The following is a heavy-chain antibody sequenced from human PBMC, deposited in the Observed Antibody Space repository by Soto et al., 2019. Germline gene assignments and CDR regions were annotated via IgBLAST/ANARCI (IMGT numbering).Heavy chain of an antibody. Sequence: QVQLQESGPGLVKPSQTLSLTCTVSGGSISSGDYYWSWIRQPPGKGLEWIGYIYYSGTTYYNPSLKSRVTISVDTSKNQFSLKLSSVTAADTAVYYCARVNWNYEGAFDIWGQGTMVTVSS. V-gene: IGHV4-30-4*01. CDR2: IYYSGTT. D-gene: IGHD1-7*01. J-gene: IGHJ3*02. CDR3: ARVNWNYEGAFDI. CDR1: GGSISSGDYY.